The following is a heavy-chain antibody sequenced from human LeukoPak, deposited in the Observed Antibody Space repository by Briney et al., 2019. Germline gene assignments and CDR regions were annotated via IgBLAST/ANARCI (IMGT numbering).Heavy chain of an antibody. D-gene: IGHD3-9*01. CDR3: ASSAGYDILTAYLLDY. CDR2: IIPIFGTA. Sequence: SVKVSCKASGGTFSSYAISWVRQAPGQGLEWMGGIIPIFGTANYAQKFQGRVTITTDESTSTAYMELSSLRSEDTAVYYCASSAGYDILTAYLLDYWGQGTLVTVSS. CDR1: GGTFSSYA. V-gene: IGHV1-69*05. J-gene: IGHJ4*02.